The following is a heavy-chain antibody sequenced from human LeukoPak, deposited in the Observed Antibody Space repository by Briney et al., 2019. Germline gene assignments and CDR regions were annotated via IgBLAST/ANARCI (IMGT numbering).Heavy chain of an antibody. Sequence: GRSLRLSCAASGFTFSSYAMHWVRQAPGKGLEWVAVISYDGSNKYYADSVKGRFTISRDNSKNTLRLQMNSLRAEDTAVYYCARDSSTYYYDSSEPDYWGQGTLVTVSS. CDR2: ISYDGSNK. CDR3: ARDSSTYYYDSSEPDY. D-gene: IGHD3-22*01. CDR1: GFTFSSYA. J-gene: IGHJ4*02. V-gene: IGHV3-30-3*01.